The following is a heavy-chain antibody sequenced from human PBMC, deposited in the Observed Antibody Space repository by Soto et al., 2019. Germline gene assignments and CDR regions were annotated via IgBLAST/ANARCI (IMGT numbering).Heavy chain of an antibody. CDR1: GFTFSSYA. J-gene: IGHJ4*02. CDR3: ARDGHSSGWYNYFDY. D-gene: IGHD6-19*01. Sequence: SLRLSCAASGFTFSSYAMHWVRQAPGKGLEWVAVISYDGSNKYYADSVKGRFTISRDNSKNTLYLQMNSLRAEDTAVYYCARDGHSSGWYNYFDYWGQGTLVTVSS. V-gene: IGHV3-30-3*01. CDR2: ISYDGSNK.